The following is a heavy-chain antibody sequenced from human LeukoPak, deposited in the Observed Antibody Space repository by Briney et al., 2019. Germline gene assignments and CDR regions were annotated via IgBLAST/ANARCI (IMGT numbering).Heavy chain of an antibody. CDR3: ARERPSWGSGPFDY. J-gene: IGHJ4*02. Sequence: SETLSLTCTVSGGSISSYYWSWIRQPAGKGLEWIGRIYTSGSTNYNPSLKSRVTMSVDTSKNQFSLKLSSVTAADTAVYYCARERPSWGSGPFDYWGQGTLVTVSS. CDR2: IYTSGST. V-gene: IGHV4-4*07. CDR1: GGSISSYY. D-gene: IGHD7-27*01.